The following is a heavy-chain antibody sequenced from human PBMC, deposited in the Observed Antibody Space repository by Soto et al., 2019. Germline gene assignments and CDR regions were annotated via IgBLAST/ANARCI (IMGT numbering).Heavy chain of an antibody. CDR1: GFTVSSNY. Sequence: PGGSLRLSCAASGFTVSSNYMSWVRQAPGKGLEWISVIYTGGSTYYADFVKGRFTISRDNSKNMLYLQMNSLRVEDTAVYYCARESSSGPPFDYWGQGTLVTVSS. CDR3: ARESSSGPPFDY. D-gene: IGHD6-19*01. V-gene: IGHV3-53*01. J-gene: IGHJ4*02. CDR2: IYTGGST.